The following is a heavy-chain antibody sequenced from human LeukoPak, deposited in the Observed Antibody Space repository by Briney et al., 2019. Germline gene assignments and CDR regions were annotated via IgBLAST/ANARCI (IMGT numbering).Heavy chain of an antibody. D-gene: IGHD3-10*01. CDR1: GYTFTSYG. Sequence: ASVKVSCKASGYTFTSYGISWVRQAPGQGLEWMGWISAYNGNTNYAQKLQGRVTMTTDTSTSTAYMELRSLRSDDTAVYYCARDLGGWFGELLPSDYWGQGTLVTVSS. CDR3: ARDLGGWFGELLPSDY. V-gene: IGHV1-18*01. J-gene: IGHJ4*02. CDR2: ISAYNGNT.